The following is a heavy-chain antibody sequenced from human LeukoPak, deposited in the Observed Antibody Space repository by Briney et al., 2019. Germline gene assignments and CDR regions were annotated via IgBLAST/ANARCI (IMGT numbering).Heavy chain of an antibody. V-gene: IGHV3-23*01. CDR2: ISGSRAAT. J-gene: IGHJ4*02. CDR3: AGRPSGEGLAPLDY. Sequence: GGSLRHSCAASGLSFSSSTMSWGREAPGKGLECVSIISGSRAATYYTDSVTGRLTISRNNSKNTLFLQMISLRAEDTAVYYCAGRPSGEGLAPLDYWGQGALVAVSS. D-gene: IGHD1-14*01. CDR1: GLSFSSST.